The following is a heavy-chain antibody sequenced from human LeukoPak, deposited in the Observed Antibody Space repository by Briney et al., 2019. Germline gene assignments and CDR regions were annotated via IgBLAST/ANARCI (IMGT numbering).Heavy chain of an antibody. V-gene: IGHV3-23*01. J-gene: IGHJ4*02. D-gene: IGHD5-12*01. CDR1: GFTFSTYS. Sequence: GGSLRLSCAASGFTFSTYSMSWVRQAPRKGLEWVSVIFQSGGTTYYADSVKGRFTISRDNSKNTLYLQMHSLRAEDTAVYYCAKDQRPDTGYEIHSWGQGTLVTVSS. CDR3: AKDQRPDTGYEIHS. CDR2: IFQSGGTT.